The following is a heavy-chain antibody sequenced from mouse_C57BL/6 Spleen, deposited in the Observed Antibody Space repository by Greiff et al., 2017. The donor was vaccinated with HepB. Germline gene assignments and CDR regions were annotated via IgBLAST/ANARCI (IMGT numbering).Heavy chain of an antibody. CDR2: IHPNSGIT. CDR3: ARDGDGYYVLDY. Sequence: QVQLQQPGAELVKPGASVKLSCKASGYTFTSYWMHWVKQRPGQGLEWIGMIHPNSGITNYNEKFKSKATLTVDKSSSTAYMQLSSLTSEDSAVYYGARDGDGYYVLDYWGQGTSVTVSS. CDR1: GYTFTSYW. V-gene: IGHV1-64*01. D-gene: IGHD2-3*01. J-gene: IGHJ4*01.